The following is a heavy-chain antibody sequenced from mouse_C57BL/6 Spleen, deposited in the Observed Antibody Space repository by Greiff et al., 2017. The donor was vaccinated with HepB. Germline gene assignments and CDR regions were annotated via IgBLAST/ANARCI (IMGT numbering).Heavy chain of an antibody. Sequence: VQLKESGGGLVKPGGSLKLSCAASGFTFSSYAMSWVRQTPEKRLEWVATISDGGSYTYYPDNVKGRFTISRDNAKNNLYLQMSHLKSEDTAMYYCAREDYGYDGFAYWGQGTLVTVSA. V-gene: IGHV5-4*01. CDR1: GFTFSSYA. D-gene: IGHD2-2*01. CDR3: AREDYGYDGFAY. CDR2: ISDGGSYT. J-gene: IGHJ3*01.